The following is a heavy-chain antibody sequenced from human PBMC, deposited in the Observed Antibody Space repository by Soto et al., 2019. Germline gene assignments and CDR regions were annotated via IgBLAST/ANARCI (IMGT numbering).Heavy chain of an antibody. CDR2: IIPIFGPA. D-gene: IGHD5-12*01. J-gene: IGHJ5*01. Sequence: SVKVSCKASGGTFSIYAISWVRQSPGQGLEWMGGIIPIFGPANYAQKFQGRVTITADESTSTAYMQLSSLRSQDTAVYYCARDLRDGYNVVWFDSGGQGTLVTVSA. CDR3: ARDLRDGYNVVWFDS. V-gene: IGHV1-69*13. CDR1: GGTFSIYA.